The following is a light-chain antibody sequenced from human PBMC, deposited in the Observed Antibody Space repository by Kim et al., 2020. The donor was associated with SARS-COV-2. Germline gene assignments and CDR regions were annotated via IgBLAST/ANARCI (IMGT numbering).Light chain of an antibody. CDR3: YQRSTWPLT. CDR2: DAS. Sequence: SSPGERAPLSCRASQSVSSYLAWYQQKPGQAPRLLISDASNRATGIPARFSGSGSGTDFTLTISSLEPEDFAVYYCYQRSTWPLTFGGGTKVDIK. J-gene: IGKJ4*01. CDR1: QSVSSY. V-gene: IGKV3-11*01.